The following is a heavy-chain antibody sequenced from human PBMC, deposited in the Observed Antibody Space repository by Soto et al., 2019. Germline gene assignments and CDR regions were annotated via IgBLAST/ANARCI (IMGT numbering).Heavy chain of an antibody. V-gene: IGHV3-66*01. Sequence: GGSLRLSCAASGFTVSSHYMSWVRQAPGKGLEWVSVLFSGGNTYYADSVKGRFTISRDNSENTLYLQMNSLRVEDTAVYYCAREAWYDFWSGPGWFDPWGQGTLVTVSS. CDR3: AREAWYDFWSGPGWFDP. CDR1: GFTVSSHY. CDR2: LFSGGNT. D-gene: IGHD3-3*01. J-gene: IGHJ5*02.